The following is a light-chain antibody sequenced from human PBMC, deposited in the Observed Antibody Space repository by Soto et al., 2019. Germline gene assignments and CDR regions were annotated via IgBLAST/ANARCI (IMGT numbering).Light chain of an antibody. J-gene: IGKJ1*01. Sequence: DIQMTQSPSTLSASVGDRVTITCRASQSISNWLAWYQQRPGKAPKLLIYDVSSLESGVPSRFSGSGSGTEFTLTISSLQPDDFATYYCQQYNTFWPFGQGTKVAIK. V-gene: IGKV1-5*01. CDR2: DVS. CDR3: QQYNTFWP. CDR1: QSISNW.